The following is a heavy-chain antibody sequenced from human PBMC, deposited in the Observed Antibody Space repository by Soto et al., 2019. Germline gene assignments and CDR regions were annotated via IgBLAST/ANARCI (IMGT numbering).Heavy chain of an antibody. D-gene: IGHD3-3*01. CDR1: GFTFSNYA. CDR3: ARDTRGFSGMDV. J-gene: IGHJ6*02. Sequence: QVQLVESGGGVVQPGRSLRLSCAAFGFTFSNYAIHWVRQAPGKGLEGVAVISYDGSNKYYAESVKGRFTIARDNSKNTLYLQMNSLRADDTAVYYCARDTRGFSGMDVWGQGTTVTVS. V-gene: IGHV3-30-3*01. CDR2: ISYDGSNK.